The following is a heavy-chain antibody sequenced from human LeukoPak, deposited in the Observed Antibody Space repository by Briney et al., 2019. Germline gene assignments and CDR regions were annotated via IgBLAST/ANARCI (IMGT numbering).Heavy chain of an antibody. D-gene: IGHD3-22*01. CDR3: ARRRYGSSGYLDY. CDR1: GGSISSGGYS. Sequence: PSQTLSLTCAVSGGSISSGGYSWSWIRQPPGKGLEWIGYIYHSGSTYYNPSLKSRVTISLDTSRNQFSLRLSSVTAADTAVYYCARRRYGSSGYLDYWGQGTLVTVSS. CDR2: IYHSGST. V-gene: IGHV4-30-2*01. J-gene: IGHJ4*02.